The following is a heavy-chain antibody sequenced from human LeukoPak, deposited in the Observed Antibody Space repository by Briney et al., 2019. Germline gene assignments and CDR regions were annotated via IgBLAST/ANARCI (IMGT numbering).Heavy chain of an antibody. CDR1: GYTFTSYD. V-gene: IGHV1-8*01. D-gene: IGHD6-13*01. Sequence: ASVKVSCKASGYTFTSYDINWVRQATGQGLEWMGWMNPNSGNTGYAQKFQGRVTMTRNTSISTAYMELSSLRSEDTAVYYCARVGIAAAGNDLDYWGQGTLVTVSS. J-gene: IGHJ4*02. CDR2: MNPNSGNT. CDR3: ARVGIAAAGNDLDY.